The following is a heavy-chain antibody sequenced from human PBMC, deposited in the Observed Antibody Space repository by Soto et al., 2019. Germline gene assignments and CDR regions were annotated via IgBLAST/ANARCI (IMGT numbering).Heavy chain of an antibody. D-gene: IGHD2-2*01. CDR1: GFTFSSYA. CDR2: ISGSGGST. V-gene: IGHV3-23*01. J-gene: IGHJ4*02. CDR3: AKDPGYCSSTSCQYFDY. Sequence: GGSLRLSCAASGFTFSSYAMSWVRQAPGKGLEWVSAISGSGGSTYYADSVKGRFTISRDNSKNTLYLQMNSLRAEDTAVYYCAKDPGYCSSTSCQYFDYWGQGTLVTVSS.